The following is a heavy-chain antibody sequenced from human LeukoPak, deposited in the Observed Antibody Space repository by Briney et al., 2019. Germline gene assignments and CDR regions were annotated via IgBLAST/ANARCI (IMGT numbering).Heavy chain of an antibody. J-gene: IGHJ5*02. V-gene: IGHV3-21*01. CDR2: ISSSSSYI. CDR1: GFPFSSYS. CDR3: ARLRGATVAHNWFDP. Sequence: GGSLRLTCAASGFPFSSYSMNWVRQAPGKGLEWVSSISSSSSYIYYADSVKGRFTISRDNAKNSLYLQMNSLRAEDTAVYYCARLRGATVAHNWFDPWGQGTLVTVSS. D-gene: IGHD6-19*01.